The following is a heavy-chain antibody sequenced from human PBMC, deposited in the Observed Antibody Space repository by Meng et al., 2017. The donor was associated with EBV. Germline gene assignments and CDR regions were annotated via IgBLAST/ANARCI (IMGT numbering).Heavy chain of an antibody. D-gene: IGHD5-24*01. J-gene: IGHJ4*02. Sequence: VQIHHVGAVLLKPSETLSLTCAVYGGSFSGYYWSWIRQPPGKGLEWIGEINHSGSTNYNPSLKSRVTISVDTSKNQFSLKLSSVTAADTAVYYCARGRWLQPGSYFDYWGQGTLVTVSS. CDR3: ARGRWLQPGSYFDY. V-gene: IGHV4-34*01. CDR1: GGSFSGYY. CDR2: INHSGST.